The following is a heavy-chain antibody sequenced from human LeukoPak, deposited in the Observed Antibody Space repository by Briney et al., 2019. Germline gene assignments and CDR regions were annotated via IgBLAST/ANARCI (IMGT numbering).Heavy chain of an antibody. D-gene: IGHD3-9*01. CDR1: GFTFSSYS. J-gene: IGHJ4*02. CDR2: ISSSSSYI. Sequence: GGSLRLSCAASGFTFSSYSMNWVRQAPGKSLEWVASISSSSSYIYYADSVKGRFTISRDNAKNSLYLQMNSLRAEDTAVYYCARDGNYDILTGSTLYYFDYWGQGTLVTVSS. V-gene: IGHV3-21*01. CDR3: ARDGNYDILTGSTLYYFDY.